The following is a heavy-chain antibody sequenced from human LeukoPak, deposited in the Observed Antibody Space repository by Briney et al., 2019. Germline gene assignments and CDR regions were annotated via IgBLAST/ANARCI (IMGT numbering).Heavy chain of an antibody. J-gene: IGHJ4*02. CDR1: GFTFSSYS. V-gene: IGHV3-21*01. CDR2: ISSSSSYI. D-gene: IGHD3-3*01. CDR3: ARATIFGVVLLDY. Sequence: GGSLRLSCAAPGFTFSSYSMNWVRQAPGKGLEWVSSISSSSSYIYYADSVKGRFTISRDNAKNSLYLQMNSLRAEDTAVYYCARATIFGVVLLDYWGQGTLVTVSS.